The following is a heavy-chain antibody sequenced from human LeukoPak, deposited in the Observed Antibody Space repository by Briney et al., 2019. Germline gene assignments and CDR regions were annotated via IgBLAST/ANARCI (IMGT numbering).Heavy chain of an antibody. CDR2: ISSSSSYI. Sequence: GGSLILSCAASGFTFSSYSLNWVRQAPGKGLEWVSSISSSSSYIYYADSVKGRFTISRDNSKNSLYLQLSSLRSEDTAVYYCACVSSYCSSSSCTGDYWGKGTLVTVSS. CDR1: GFTFSSYS. CDR3: ACVSSYCSSSSCTGDY. D-gene: IGHD2-2*01. V-gene: IGHV3-21*01. J-gene: IGHJ4*02.